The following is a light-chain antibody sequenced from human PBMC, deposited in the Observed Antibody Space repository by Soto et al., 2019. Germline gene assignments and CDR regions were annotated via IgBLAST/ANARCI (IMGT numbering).Light chain of an antibody. Sequence: QSALTQPASVSGSPGQSITISCTGSSSDIGGYNYVSWYQQHPGKAPKLMINDVSNRPSGVSYRFSGSKSGNTASLTISGLQAEDEADYYCSSYTGDNTHDFGSGTKVTVL. V-gene: IGLV2-14*03. CDR1: SSDIGGYNY. CDR2: DVS. CDR3: SSYTGDNTHD. J-gene: IGLJ1*01.